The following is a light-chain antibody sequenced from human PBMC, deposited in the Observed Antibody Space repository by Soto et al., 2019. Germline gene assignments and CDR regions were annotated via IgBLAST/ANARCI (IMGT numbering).Light chain of an antibody. V-gene: IGLV2-14*01. J-gene: IGLJ1*01. CDR1: SSDVGAYIY. Sequence: QSALTQPASVSGSPGQSITISCTGTSSDVGAYIYVSWYQQHPGKVPNLIIYNVSNRPSGVSNRFSGSKSGNTASLTISGLQAEDEADYYCSSYTSGDSFYFGTGTKVTVL. CDR3: SSYTSGDSFY. CDR2: NVS.